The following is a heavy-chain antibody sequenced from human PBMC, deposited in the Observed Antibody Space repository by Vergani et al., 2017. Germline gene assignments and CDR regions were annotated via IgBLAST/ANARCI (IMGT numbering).Heavy chain of an antibody. V-gene: IGHV3-9*01. CDR2: ISWNSGSI. J-gene: IGHJ4*02. Sequence: EVQLVESGGGLVQPGRSLRLSCAASGFTFDDYAMHWVRQAPGKGLEWVSGISWNSGSIGYVDSVKGRFTISRDNAKNSLYLQMNSLRAEDTALYYCARSHYGDYWAGSYFDYWGQGTLVTVSS. D-gene: IGHD4-17*01. CDR1: GFTFDDYA. CDR3: ARSHYGDYWAGSYFDY.